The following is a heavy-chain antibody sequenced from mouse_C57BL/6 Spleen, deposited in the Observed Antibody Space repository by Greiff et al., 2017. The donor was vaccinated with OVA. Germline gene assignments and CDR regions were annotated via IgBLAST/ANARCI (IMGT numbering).Heavy chain of an antibody. CDR3: ARLLYYYGSRGYFDY. CDR2: IYPGDGDT. D-gene: IGHD1-1*01. J-gene: IGHJ2*01. V-gene: IGHV1-82*01. Sequence: QVQLQQSGPELVKPGASVKISCKASGYAFSSSWMNWVKQRPGKGLEWIGRIYPGDGDTNYNGKFKGKATLTADKSSSTAYMQLSSLTSEDSAVYVCARLLYYYGSRGYFDYWGQGTTLTVSS. CDR1: GYAFSSSW.